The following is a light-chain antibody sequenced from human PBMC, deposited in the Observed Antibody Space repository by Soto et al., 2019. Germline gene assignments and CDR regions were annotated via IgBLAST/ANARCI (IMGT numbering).Light chain of an antibody. J-gene: IGKJ1*01. CDR2: GAS. Sequence: EIVLTQSPGTLSLSPVERATLSCMASQSVSSSYLAWYQQKPGQAPRLLIYGASSRATGIPDRFSGSGSGTDFTLTISRLEPEDFAVYYCQQYGSSPRMTFGQGTKVDIK. CDR1: QSVSSSY. V-gene: IGKV3-20*01. CDR3: QQYGSSPRMT.